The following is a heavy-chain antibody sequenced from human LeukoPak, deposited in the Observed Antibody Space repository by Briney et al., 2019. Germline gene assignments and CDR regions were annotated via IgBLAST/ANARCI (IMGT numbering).Heavy chain of an antibody. J-gene: IGHJ4*02. V-gene: IGHV4-59*01. CDR2: IYYSGST. CDR3: ARDGRVAGTRGLDY. Sequence: SETLSLTCTVSGGSISSYYWSWIRRPPGKGLEWIGYIYYSGSTDYNPSLKSRVTISVDTSKNQFSLKLNSVTAADTAVYYCARDGRVAGTRGLDYWGQGTLVTVSS. D-gene: IGHD6-19*01. CDR1: GGSISSYY.